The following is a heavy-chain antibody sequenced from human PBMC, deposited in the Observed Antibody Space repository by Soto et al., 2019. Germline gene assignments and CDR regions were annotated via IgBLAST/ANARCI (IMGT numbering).Heavy chain of an antibody. D-gene: IGHD3-22*01. CDR1: GFTFSSYG. J-gene: IGHJ4*02. V-gene: IGHV3-33*01. CDR2: IWYDGSNK. Sequence: GGSLRLSCAASGFTFSSYGMHWVRQAPGKGLEWVAVIWYDGSNKYYADSVKGRFTISRDNSKNTLYLQMNSLRAEDTAVYYCAGGYYYDSRLDYWGQGTLVTVSS. CDR3: AGGYYYDSRLDY.